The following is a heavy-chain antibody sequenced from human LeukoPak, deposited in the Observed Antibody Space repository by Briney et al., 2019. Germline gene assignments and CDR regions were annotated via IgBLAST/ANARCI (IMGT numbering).Heavy chain of an antibody. CDR3: TRDPRHLDS. V-gene: IGHV3-48*03. J-gene: IGHJ4*02. CDR1: GFTFSSYE. D-gene: IGHD6-6*01. CDR2: ISASGDTI. Sequence: GGSLRLSCAASGFTFSSYEMNWVRQAPGKGLEWVSFISASGDTIYYTDSVKGRFTISRDNAKNSLYLQMTSLRVEDTAVYYCTRDPRHLDSWGQGTLVTVSS.